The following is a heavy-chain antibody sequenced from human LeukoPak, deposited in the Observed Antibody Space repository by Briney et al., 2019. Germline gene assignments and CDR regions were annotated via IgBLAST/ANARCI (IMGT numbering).Heavy chain of an antibody. D-gene: IGHD5-18*01. Sequence: PGGSLRLSCAASGFTFSSYAMSWVRQAPGKGLEWVANIKKDGSEKYYVDSVRGRFTISRDNAKNSLYLQMNSLRAEDTAVYYCARDPESTADYWGQGTLVTVSS. CDR3: ARDPESTADY. CDR2: IKKDGSEK. CDR1: GFTFSSYA. V-gene: IGHV3-7*01. J-gene: IGHJ4*02.